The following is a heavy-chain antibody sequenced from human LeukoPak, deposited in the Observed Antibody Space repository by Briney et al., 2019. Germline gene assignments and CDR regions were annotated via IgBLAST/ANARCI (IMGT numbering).Heavy chain of an antibody. V-gene: IGHV3-30-3*01. CDR3: ARNDYGDYYFDY. Sequence: GGSLRLSCAAPGFTFRNNAMHGVRQAPGKGLEGGAVISYAGSNKYYAESVKGRFTISRDNSKNTLYLQMNSLRAEDTAVYYCARNDYGDYYFDYWGQGTLVTVSS. J-gene: IGHJ4*02. CDR2: ISYAGSNK. D-gene: IGHD4-17*01. CDR1: GFTFRNNA.